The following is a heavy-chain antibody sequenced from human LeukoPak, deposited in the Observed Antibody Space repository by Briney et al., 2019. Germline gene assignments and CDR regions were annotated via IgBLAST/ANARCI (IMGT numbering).Heavy chain of an antibody. D-gene: IGHD2-2*01. J-gene: IGHJ4*02. CDR2: ISPSGTDM. V-gene: IGHV3-21*01. CDR3: ARADCRTASCFLDN. Sequence: GGSLRLSCAASGFTFSVSTMTWVRQAPGKGLEWVSSISPSGTDMYFAQSLKGRFTISRDNTWGTVSLQMSSLRVDDTAVYYCARADCRTASCFLDNWGQGSLVTVSS. CDR1: GFTFSVST.